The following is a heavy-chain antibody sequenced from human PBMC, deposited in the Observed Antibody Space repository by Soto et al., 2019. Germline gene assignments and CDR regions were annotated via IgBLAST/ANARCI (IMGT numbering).Heavy chain of an antibody. CDR1: GFSFSKYA. V-gene: IGHV3-23*01. Sequence: DVQLLESGGGLVQPGGSLRLSCAASGFSFSKYAMIWVRQAPGKGQEWVSGITGSGGTIEYAASVKGRFTISRDNSKNTVDLQMNSLRAEDTAMYYCAKDAVPGDGLRLVADWGQGTLVTVS. CDR2: ITGSGGTI. D-gene: IGHD2-21*02. CDR3: AKDAVPGDGLRLVAD. J-gene: IGHJ4*02.